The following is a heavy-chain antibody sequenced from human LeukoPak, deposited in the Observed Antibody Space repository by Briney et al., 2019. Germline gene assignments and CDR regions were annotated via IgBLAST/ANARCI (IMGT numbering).Heavy chain of an antibody. V-gene: IGHV1-24*01. CDR3: ATDRQQLVTVFDY. Sequence: ASVKVSCKVSGYALTELSMHWVRQAPGQGLGWRGGFDPEDGERIYAPKFQGRVTMSEDTSTDTAYMELSSLRSEDTAVYYCATDRQQLVTVFDYWGQGTLVTDPS. CDR2: FDPEDGER. CDR1: GYALTELS. J-gene: IGHJ4*02. D-gene: IGHD6-13*01.